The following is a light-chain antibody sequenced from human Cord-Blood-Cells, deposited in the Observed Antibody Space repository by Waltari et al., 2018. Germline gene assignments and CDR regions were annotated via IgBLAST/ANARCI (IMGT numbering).Light chain of an antibody. CDR2: YDS. Sequence: SYVLTQPPSVSVAPGKTARITCGGNNIGRKSVHWYQQKPGQAPVLVIYYDSDRPSGIPGRFSGSNSGNTATLTISRGEAGDEADYYCQVWDSSSDHYVFGTGTKVTVL. V-gene: IGLV3-21*04. CDR3: QVWDSSSDHYV. J-gene: IGLJ1*01. CDR1: NIGRKS.